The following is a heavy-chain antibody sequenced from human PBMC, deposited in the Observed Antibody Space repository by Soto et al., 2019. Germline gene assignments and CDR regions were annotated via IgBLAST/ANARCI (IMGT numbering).Heavy chain of an antibody. Sequence: QVQLVESGGGVVQPGRSLRLSCAASGFTFSSYGMHWVRQAPGKELEWVAVISYDGSNRYYADSVKGRITISRDNPKNTLYLQISSLKAEDTVVYYCAKDYALGSGFHDYWGQGTLLTVSS. D-gene: IGHD3-3*01. CDR3: AKDYALGSGFHDY. J-gene: IGHJ4*02. V-gene: IGHV3-30*18. CDR1: GFTFSSYG. CDR2: ISYDGSNR.